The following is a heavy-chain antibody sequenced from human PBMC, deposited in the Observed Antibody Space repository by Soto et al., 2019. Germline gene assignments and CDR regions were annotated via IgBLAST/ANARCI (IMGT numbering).Heavy chain of an antibody. CDR3: ARGVGKRITMVLFDI. Sequence: GGSLRLSCAASGFTFDDYTMHWVRQTPGKSLEWVSLISWDGGSTYYADSVKGRFTISRDSSKNSLYLQMNSLRTEDTAFYYCARGVGKRITMVLFDIWGQGTMVTVSS. V-gene: IGHV3-43*01. J-gene: IGHJ3*02. CDR2: ISWDGGST. D-gene: IGHD3-10*01. CDR1: GFTFDDYT.